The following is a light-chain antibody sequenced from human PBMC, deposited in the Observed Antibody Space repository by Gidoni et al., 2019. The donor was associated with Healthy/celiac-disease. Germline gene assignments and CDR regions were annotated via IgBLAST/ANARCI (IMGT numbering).Light chain of an antibody. CDR3: MQDIHLPWT. Sequence: DIVSTQTTLSLSVTPGQPASISCKSTQSLLHSDGKTYLYWYLQRPGQSQQLLIYEVSSRFSEVPDRFDGSGAGRDFALKISQLKAGDVGVYYYMQDIHLPWTFGQGTKVEIK. CDR2: EVS. J-gene: IGKJ1*01. CDR1: QSLLHSDGKTY. V-gene: IGKV2-29*02.